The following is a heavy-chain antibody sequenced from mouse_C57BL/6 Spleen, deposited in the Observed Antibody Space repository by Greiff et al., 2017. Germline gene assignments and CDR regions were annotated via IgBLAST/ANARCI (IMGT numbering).Heavy chain of an antibody. CDR2: IWSGGST. J-gene: IGHJ3*01. Sequence: QVQLQQSGPGLVQPSQRLSITCTVSGFSLTSYGVHWVRQSPGKGLEWLGVIWSGGSTDDNAAFISRLSISKDNSKSQVFYKMNSLQADDTAIYYCARYRNHEEFAYWGQGALVTVSA. CDR3: ARYRNHEEFAY. V-gene: IGHV2-2*01. CDR1: GFSLTSYG. D-gene: IGHD2-5*01.